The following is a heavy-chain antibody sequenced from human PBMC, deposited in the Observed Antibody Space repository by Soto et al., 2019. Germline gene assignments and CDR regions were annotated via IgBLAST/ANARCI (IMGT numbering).Heavy chain of an antibody. Sequence: ASVKVSCKASGYIFTDYALRWVRQAPGQRLEWMGWINPDNGNTKYSQKFQGRVTITRDTSATTAYMELASLRSEDTAVYYCARRAYGDYDFYYWGQGTLVTVSS. D-gene: IGHD4-17*01. CDR1: GYIFTDYA. J-gene: IGHJ4*02. CDR3: ARRAYGDYDFYY. V-gene: IGHV1-3*01. CDR2: INPDNGNT.